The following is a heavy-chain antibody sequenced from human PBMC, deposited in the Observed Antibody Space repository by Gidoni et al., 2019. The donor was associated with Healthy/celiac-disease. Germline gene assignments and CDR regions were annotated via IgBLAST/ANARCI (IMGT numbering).Heavy chain of an antibody. D-gene: IGHD2-21*02. J-gene: IGHJ3*02. CDR3: ARSDEGIVVVTGPAFDI. CDR1: GGSISSGGYY. V-gene: IGHV4-31*03. CDR2: IYYSGST. Sequence: QVQLQESGPGLVKPSQTLSLTCTVSGGSISSGGYYWSWIRQHPGKGLEWIGYIYYSGSTYYNPSLKSRVTISVDTSKNQFSLKLSSVTAADTAVYYCARSDEGIVVVTGPAFDIWGQGTMVTVSS.